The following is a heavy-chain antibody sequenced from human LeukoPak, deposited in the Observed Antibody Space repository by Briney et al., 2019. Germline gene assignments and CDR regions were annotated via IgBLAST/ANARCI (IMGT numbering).Heavy chain of an antibody. Sequence: GGSLRLSCAASGFTFSSYAMSWVRQAPGKGLEWVSAISGSGGSTYYADSVKGRFTISRDNSKNTLYLQMNGLRAEDTAVYYCANHASDFWSGYDYWGQGTLVTVSS. V-gene: IGHV3-23*01. CDR1: GFTFSSYA. CDR3: ANHASDFWSGYDY. D-gene: IGHD3-3*01. CDR2: ISGSGGST. J-gene: IGHJ4*02.